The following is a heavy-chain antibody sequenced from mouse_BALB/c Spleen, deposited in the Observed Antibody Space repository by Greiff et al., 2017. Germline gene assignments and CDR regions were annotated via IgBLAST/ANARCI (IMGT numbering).Heavy chain of an antibody. Sequence: VQLQQPGAELVKPGASVKMSCKASGYTFTSYWMHWVKQRPGQGLEWIGVIDPSDSYTSYNQKFKGKATLAVDTSSSTAYMQLSSLTSEDSAVYYCTNMDYWGQGTSVTVSS. V-gene: IGHV1S127*01. CDR1: GYTFTSYW. CDR3: TNMDY. CDR2: IDPSDSYT. J-gene: IGHJ4*01.